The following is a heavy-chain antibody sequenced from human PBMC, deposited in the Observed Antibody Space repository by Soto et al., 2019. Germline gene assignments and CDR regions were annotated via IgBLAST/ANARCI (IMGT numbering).Heavy chain of an antibody. V-gene: IGHV3-30*04. Sequence: GGSLRLSCAASGFTFSSYAMHWVRQAPGKGLEWVAVISYDGRNKYYADSVKGRFTISRDNSKNTLYLQMNSLRAEDTAVYYCARDSEPDARLGVATNHIDYWGQGTLVTVSS. D-gene: IGHD5-12*01. CDR1: GFTFSSYA. J-gene: IGHJ4*02. CDR2: ISYDGRNK. CDR3: ARDSEPDARLGVATNHIDY.